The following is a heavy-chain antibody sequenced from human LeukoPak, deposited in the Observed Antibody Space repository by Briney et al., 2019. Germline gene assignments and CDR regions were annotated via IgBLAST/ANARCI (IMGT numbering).Heavy chain of an antibody. V-gene: IGHV1-18*04. Sequence: GASVKVSCKASGYTFTSYGISWVRQAPGQGLEWMGWISAYNGDTSYAQNLQGRVTMTTDTSTSTAYMELRSLRSDDTAVYYCARQDYGSGFDYWGQGTLVTVSS. D-gene: IGHD3-10*01. J-gene: IGHJ4*02. CDR1: GYTFTSYG. CDR2: ISAYNGDT. CDR3: ARQDYGSGFDY.